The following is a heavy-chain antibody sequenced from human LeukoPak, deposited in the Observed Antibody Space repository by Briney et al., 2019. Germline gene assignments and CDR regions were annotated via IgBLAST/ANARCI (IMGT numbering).Heavy chain of an antibody. J-gene: IGHJ4*02. V-gene: IGHV1-3*01. CDR3: AREAVTTSMDY. D-gene: IGHD4-17*01. CDR2: INGANGNA. CDR1: GYTFTNYA. Sequence: GASVKVSCKASGYTFTNYAMHWVSQAPGQRLEWMGWINGANGNAEYSQKFQGRVTITRDTSASTAYMELSSLRSEDTAVYYCAREAVTTSMDYWGQGTLVTVSS.